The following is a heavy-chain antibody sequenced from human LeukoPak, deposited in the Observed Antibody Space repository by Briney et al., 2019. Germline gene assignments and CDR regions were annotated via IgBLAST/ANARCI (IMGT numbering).Heavy chain of an antibody. V-gene: IGHV1-2*02. CDR1: GYTFTGYY. D-gene: IGHD3-10*01. Sequence: ASVKVSCKASGYTFTGYYMHWVRPAPGQGLEWMGWINPNSGGTNYAQKFQGRVTMTRDTSISTAYMELRGLRSDDTAVYYCARDGSWFGELLWMQQIDYWGQGTLVTVSS. CDR3: ARDGSWFGELLWMQQIDY. J-gene: IGHJ4*02. CDR2: INPNSGGT.